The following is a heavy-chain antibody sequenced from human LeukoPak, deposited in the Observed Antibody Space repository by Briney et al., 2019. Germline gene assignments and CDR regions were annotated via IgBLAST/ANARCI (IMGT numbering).Heavy chain of an antibody. CDR1: AGSCSDYY. V-gene: IGHV4-34*01. CDR2: IHPYGTF. CDR3: ARGRDRSKAGDH. J-gene: IGHJ4*02. D-gene: IGHD5-24*01. Sequence: PSETLSLTCAVYAGSCSDYYCSWIRQPPGKGLEWIGEIHPYGTFYYNSSLRSRLTISIDTSKTQFSLRLTSVTAADTAFYYCARGRDRSKAGDHWGQGTLVTVSS.